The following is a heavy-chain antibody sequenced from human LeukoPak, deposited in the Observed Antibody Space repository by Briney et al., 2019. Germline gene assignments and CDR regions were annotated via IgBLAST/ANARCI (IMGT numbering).Heavy chain of an antibody. CDR2: INAGNGNM. D-gene: IGHD2-2*01. Sequence: ASVKVSCKASGHTSTTYAIHWVRQAPGQGLEWMGWINAGNGNMKYSQKLQGRVTIIGDTSASTAYMELSSLRSEDTAVYYCARGYCSSTSCYMDVWGQGTTVT. V-gene: IGHV1-3*01. CDR1: GHTSTTYA. J-gene: IGHJ6*02. CDR3: ARGYCSSTSCYMDV.